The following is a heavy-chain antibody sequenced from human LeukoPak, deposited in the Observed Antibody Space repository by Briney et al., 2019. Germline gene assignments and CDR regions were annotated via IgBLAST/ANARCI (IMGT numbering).Heavy chain of an antibody. CDR1: GFTFSSYG. CDR3: AKDPWRIAVAGVLRGSDY. D-gene: IGHD6-19*01. Sequence: GGSLRLSCAASGFTFSSYGMHWVRQAPGKGLEWVAVISYDGSNKYYADSVKGRFTISRDNSKNTLYLQMNSLRAEDTAVYYCAKDPWRIAVAGVLRGSDYWGQGTLVTVSS. J-gene: IGHJ4*02. V-gene: IGHV3-30*18. CDR2: ISYDGSNK.